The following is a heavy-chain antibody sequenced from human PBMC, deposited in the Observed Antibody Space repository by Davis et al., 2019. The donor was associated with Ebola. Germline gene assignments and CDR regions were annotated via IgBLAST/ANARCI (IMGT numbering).Heavy chain of an antibody. CDR1: GFTFSSYA. D-gene: IGHD3-3*01. V-gene: IGHV3-23*01. CDR2: ISGSGGST. CDR3: ASGPRILEWLLLDY. Sequence: GGSLRLSCAASGFTFSSYAMSWVRQAPGKGLEWVSAISGSGGSTYYADSVKGRFTISRDNSKNTLYLQMNSLRAEDTAVYYCASGPRILEWLLLDYWGQGTLVTVSS. J-gene: IGHJ4*02.